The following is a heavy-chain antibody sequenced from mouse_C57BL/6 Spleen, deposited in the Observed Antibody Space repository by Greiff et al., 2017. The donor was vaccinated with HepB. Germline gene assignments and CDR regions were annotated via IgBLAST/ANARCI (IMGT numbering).Heavy chain of an antibody. J-gene: IGHJ1*03. D-gene: IGHD2-5*01. Sequence: EVQLVESGGGLVKPGGSLKLSCAASGFTFSDYGMHWVRQAPEKGLEWVAYISSGSSTIYYADTVKGRFTISRDNAKNTLFLQMTSLRSEDTAMYYCAYSNYVGNWYFDVWGTGTTVTVSS. V-gene: IGHV5-17*01. CDR1: GFTFSDYG. CDR3: AYSNYVGNWYFDV. CDR2: ISSGSSTI.